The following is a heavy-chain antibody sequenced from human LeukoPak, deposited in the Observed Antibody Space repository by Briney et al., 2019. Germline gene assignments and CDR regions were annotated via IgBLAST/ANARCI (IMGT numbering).Heavy chain of an antibody. CDR1: GFTFSSYS. V-gene: IGHV3-48*02. D-gene: IGHD5-18*01. J-gene: IGHJ4*02. CDR3: ARDYSYGFLN. CDR2: ITASGTAM. Sequence: GGSLRLSCAASGFTFSSYSMNWVRQAPGKGLEWVSHITASGTAMFYADSVKGRFTISRDNAKNSLYLQMNSLRDEDTAVYYCARDYSYGFLNWGQGTLVTVSS.